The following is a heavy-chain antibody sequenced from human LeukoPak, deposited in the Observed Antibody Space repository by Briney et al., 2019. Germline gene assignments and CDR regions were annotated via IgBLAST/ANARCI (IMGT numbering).Heavy chain of an antibody. CDR2: ISYDGSNK. D-gene: IGHD3-22*01. J-gene: IGHJ6*02. CDR1: GFSFSSYG. Sequence: GGSLRLSCAASGFSFSSYGMHWVRQAPGKGLEWVATISYDGSNKYYADSAKGRFTISRDNSKNTLYLQMDSLRAEDTAVYYCAKDVYYDRSGYYFYYYGMDVWGQGTTVTVSS. CDR3: AKDVYYDRSGYYFYYYGMDV. V-gene: IGHV3-30*18.